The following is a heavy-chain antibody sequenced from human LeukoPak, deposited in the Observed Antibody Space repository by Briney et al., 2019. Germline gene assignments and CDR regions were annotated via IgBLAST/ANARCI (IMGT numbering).Heavy chain of an antibody. D-gene: IGHD1-26*01. Sequence: PGGSLRLSCAASGFTFSSYAMSWVRQAPGKGLEWVSAISGSGGSTYYADSVKGRFTISRDNSKNTLYLQMNSLRAEDTAVYYCAKSGEGATQFVGWETYYFDYWGQGTLVTVSS. V-gene: IGHV3-23*01. CDR2: ISGSGGST. J-gene: IGHJ4*02. CDR1: GFTFSSYA. CDR3: AKSGEGATQFVGWETYYFDY.